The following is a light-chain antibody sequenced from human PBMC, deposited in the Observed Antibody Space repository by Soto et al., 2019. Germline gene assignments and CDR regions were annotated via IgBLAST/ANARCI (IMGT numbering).Light chain of an antibody. CDR2: EVS. J-gene: IGLJ1*01. CDR3: SSYAGSLLV. Sequence: QSALTQPPSASGSPGQSVTISCTGTSSDVGGYNFVSWYQQHPGKAPNLMIYEVSKRPSGVPDRFSGSKSGNTASLTVSGLQAEDEADYYCSSYAGSLLVFGTGTKLTVL. CDR1: SSDVGGYNF. V-gene: IGLV2-8*01.